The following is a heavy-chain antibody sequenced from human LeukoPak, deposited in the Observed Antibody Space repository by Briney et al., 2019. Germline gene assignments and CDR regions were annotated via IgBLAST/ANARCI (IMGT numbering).Heavy chain of an antibody. CDR1: GGSISSGSYY. J-gene: IGHJ4*02. V-gene: IGHV4-61*02. Sequence: PSETLSLTCTVSGGSISSGSYYWSWIRQPAGKGLEWIGRIYTSGSTNYNPSLKSRVTISVDTSKNQFSLKLSSVTAADTAVYYCARGFDIVVVPAAGALDYWGQGTLVTVSS. D-gene: IGHD2-2*01. CDR2: IYTSGST. CDR3: ARGFDIVVVPAAGALDY.